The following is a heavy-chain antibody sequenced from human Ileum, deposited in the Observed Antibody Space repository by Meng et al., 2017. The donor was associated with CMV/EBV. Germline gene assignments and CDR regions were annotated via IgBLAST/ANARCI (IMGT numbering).Heavy chain of an antibody. CDR1: GFTLNKYA. D-gene: IGHD6-19*01. V-gene: IGHV3-30*02. Sequence: GESLKISCAASGFTLNKYAMHWVRQAPGKGLEWVASIRFDGINKYYAESLRGLFTISRDDSKNTLYLQMNSLKTEDTAVYYCAKDWGIAVTGTAPLDYWGQGTLVTVSS. CDR3: AKDWGIAVTGTAPLDY. J-gene: IGHJ4*02. CDR2: IRFDGINK.